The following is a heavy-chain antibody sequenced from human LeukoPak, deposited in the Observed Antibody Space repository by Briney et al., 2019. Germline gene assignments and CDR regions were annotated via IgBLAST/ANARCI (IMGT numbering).Heavy chain of an antibody. CDR2: IKQDGSEK. CDR3: AGSWSPYDAFDI. CDR1: EFTFSSYW. J-gene: IGHJ3*02. V-gene: IGHV3-7*01. D-gene: IGHD6-13*01. Sequence: GGSLRLSCAASEFTFSSYWMSWVRQAPGKGLEWVANIKQDGSEKYYVDSVKGRFTISRDNAKNSLYLQMNSLRAEDTAVYYCAGSWSPYDAFDIWGQGTMVTVSS.